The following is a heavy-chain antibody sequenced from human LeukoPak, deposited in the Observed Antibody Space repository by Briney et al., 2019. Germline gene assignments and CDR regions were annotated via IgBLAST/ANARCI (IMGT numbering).Heavy chain of an antibody. CDR1: VYTFTHYY. CDR2: INPNNGGA. D-gene: IGHD2-2*01. V-gene: IGHV1-2*02. Sequence: ASVKVSCKASVYTFTHYYMYWVRQAPGQGLEWMGWINPNNGGAHYPQKFQDRVTITSDTAISTTYMELSRLRSDDTPAYYSAPSPVVPAAIRSPDYSGPGTPVTVSS. CDR3: APSPVVPAAIRSPDY. J-gene: IGHJ4*02.